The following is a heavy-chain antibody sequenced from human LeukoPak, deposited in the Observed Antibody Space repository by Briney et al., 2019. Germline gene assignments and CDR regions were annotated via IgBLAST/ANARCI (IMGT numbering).Heavy chain of an antibody. V-gene: IGHV1-3*01. CDR1: GYTFTSYA. CDR2: INAGNGNT. Sequence: GASVKVPCKASGYTFTSYAMHWVRQAPGQRPEWMGWINAGNGNTKYSQKFQGRVTITRDTSASTAYMELSSLRPEDTAVYYCARVQSAYCSSSSCYGGYFDYWGQGTLVTVSS. D-gene: IGHD2-2*01. CDR3: ARVQSAYCSSSSCYGGYFDY. J-gene: IGHJ4*02.